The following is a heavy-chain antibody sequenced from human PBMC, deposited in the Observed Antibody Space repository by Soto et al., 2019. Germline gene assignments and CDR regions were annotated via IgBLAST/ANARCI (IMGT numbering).Heavy chain of an antibody. J-gene: IGHJ4*02. CDR1: GFTFSSYV. Sequence: GGSLRLSCAASGFTFSSYVMSWVRQAPGKGLEWVSAISGSGDTTYYADSVKGRFTISRDNAKNSLYLQMNSLRAEDTAVYYCAREPGGRYSGYEDYWGQGTLVTVSS. V-gene: IGHV3-23*01. CDR2: ISGSGDTT. D-gene: IGHD5-12*01. CDR3: AREPGGRYSGYEDY.